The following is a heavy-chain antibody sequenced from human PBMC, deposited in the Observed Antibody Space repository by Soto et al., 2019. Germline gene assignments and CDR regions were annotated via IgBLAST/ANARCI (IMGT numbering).Heavy chain of an antibody. J-gene: IGHJ5*02. D-gene: IGHD6-13*01. CDR1: GFSLSTRAVG. CDR2: IYWNDDK. Sequence: SGPTLVNPTQTLTLTCTFSGFSLSTRAVGVGWIRQPPGEALEWLALIYWNDDKRYSPSLKSRLTITKDTSKNQVVLTMTNMDPVDTATYYCAHGSSRQQPFDPWGQGTLVTVSS. V-gene: IGHV2-5*01. CDR3: AHGSSRQQPFDP.